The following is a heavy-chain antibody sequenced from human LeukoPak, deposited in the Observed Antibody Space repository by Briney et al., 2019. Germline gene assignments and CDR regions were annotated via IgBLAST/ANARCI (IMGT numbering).Heavy chain of an antibody. CDR1: GYTFTGQY. V-gene: IGHV1-2*02. CDR2: INPNTGGT. Sequence: ASVKVSCKTSGYTFTGQYLHWVRQAPGQGLEWMGWINPNTGGTNYAQKLQGRVTMTTDTSTSTAYMELRSLRSDDTAVYYCARMILLLGDVLTVPPRGFDYWGQGTLVTVSS. D-gene: IGHD3-9*01. CDR3: ARMILLLGDVLTVPPRGFDY. J-gene: IGHJ4*02.